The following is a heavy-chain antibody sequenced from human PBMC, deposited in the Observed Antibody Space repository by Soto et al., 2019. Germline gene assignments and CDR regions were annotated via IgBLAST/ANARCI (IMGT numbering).Heavy chain of an antibody. V-gene: IGHV1-18*01. J-gene: IGHJ6*02. Sequence: ASVKVSCKASGYTLTSYGFSWVRQAPGQGLERMGWISAYNANTNYAQKFQGRVTMTTDTSTSTAYMELRNLRSDDTAVYYCARDWSRGSRYCSSGGCYYYYGMDVWGQGTTVTVSS. CDR1: GYTLTSYG. D-gene: IGHD2-15*01. CDR3: ARDWSRGSRYCSSGGCYYYYGMDV. CDR2: ISAYNANT.